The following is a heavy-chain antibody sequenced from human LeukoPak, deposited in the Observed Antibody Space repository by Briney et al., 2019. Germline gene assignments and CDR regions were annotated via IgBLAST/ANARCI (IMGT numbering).Heavy chain of an antibody. D-gene: IGHD1-26*01. V-gene: IGHV3-48*03. CDR3: ARDLRGSYYN. CDR2: ISSSGSTI. Sequence: GGSLRLSCAASGFTFSSYEMNWVRQAPGKGLEWVSYISSSGSTIYYADSMKGRFTISRDNAKNSLYLQMNSLRAEDTAVYYCARDLRGSYYNWGQGTLVTVSS. CDR1: GFTFSSYE. J-gene: IGHJ4*02.